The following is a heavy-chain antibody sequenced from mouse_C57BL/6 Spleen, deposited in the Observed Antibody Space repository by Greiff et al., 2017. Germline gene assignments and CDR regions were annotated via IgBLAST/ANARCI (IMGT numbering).Heavy chain of an antibody. D-gene: IGHD1-1*01. CDR1: GYTFTSYG. J-gene: IGHJ2*01. CDR3: ARWDYGSSPYFDY. V-gene: IGHV1-81*01. CDR2: IYPRSGNT. Sequence: VQLQQSGAELARPGASVKLSCKASGYTFTSYGISWVKQRTGQGLEWIGEIYPRSGNTYYNEKFKGKATLTADKSSSTAYMELLSLTSEDSAVYFCARWDYGSSPYFDYWGQGTTLTVSS.